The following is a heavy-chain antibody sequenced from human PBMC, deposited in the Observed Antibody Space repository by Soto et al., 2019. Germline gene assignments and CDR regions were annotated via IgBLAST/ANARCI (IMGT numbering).Heavy chain of an antibody. CDR3: ARLGEVGSNYVAEYLLH. J-gene: IGHJ1*01. CDR1: SGSISSTTYY. CDR2: TYYSGNT. Sequence: TLSLTCTVSSGSISSTTYYWGWIRQPPGKGLEWIGSTYYSGNTYYNPSLKSRVTISVDTSKNQFSLKLSSVTAADTAVYYCARLGEVGSNYVAEYLLHWGQGTLVTVSS. V-gene: IGHV4-39*07. D-gene: IGHD3-10*01.